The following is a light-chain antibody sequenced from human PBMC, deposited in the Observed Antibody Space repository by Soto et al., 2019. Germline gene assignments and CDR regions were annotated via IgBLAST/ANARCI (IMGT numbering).Light chain of an antibody. CDR1: QSLVYSGGNTC. CDR3: MQGIHWPPET. V-gene: IGKV2-30*01. J-gene: IGKJ1*01. Sequence: DVVMTQSPLSLPVTLGQPASISCRSSQSLVYSGGNTCLHWFQQRPGQSPRRLIYKVSDRDSGVPDSFSGSGSGTDFTLQISRVEAEDLGVYYCMQGIHWPPETFGQGTKVELK. CDR2: KVS.